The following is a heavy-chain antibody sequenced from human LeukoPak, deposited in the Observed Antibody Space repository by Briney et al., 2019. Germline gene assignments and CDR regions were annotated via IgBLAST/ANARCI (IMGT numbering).Heavy chain of an antibody. CDR3: VTDGADYYDGTGYPIYFDY. V-gene: IGHV3-21*01. J-gene: IGHJ4*02. CDR2: ISTTSSHI. Sequence: GGSLRLSCAASGFNFSSYSMNWVRQAPGKGLEWVSCISTTSSHIYYADSVKGRFTISRDNAKNSLYLQMNSLRAEDTAVYYCVTDGADYYDGTGYPIYFDYWGQGTLVTVSS. CDR1: GFNFSSYS. D-gene: IGHD3-22*01.